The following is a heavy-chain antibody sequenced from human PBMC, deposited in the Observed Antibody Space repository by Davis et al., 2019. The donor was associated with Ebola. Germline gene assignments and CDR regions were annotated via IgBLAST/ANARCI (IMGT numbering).Heavy chain of an antibody. CDR3: ARSGLSFGVVKYHYGMDV. D-gene: IGHD3-3*01. Sequence: AASVKVSCKASGYTFTGYYMHWVRQAPGQGLEWMGIINPSGGSTSYAQKFQGRVTMTRDTSTSTVYMELSSLRSEDTAVYYCARSGLSFGVVKYHYGMDVWGKGTTVTVSS. J-gene: IGHJ6*04. CDR1: GYTFTGYY. V-gene: IGHV1-46*01. CDR2: INPSGGST.